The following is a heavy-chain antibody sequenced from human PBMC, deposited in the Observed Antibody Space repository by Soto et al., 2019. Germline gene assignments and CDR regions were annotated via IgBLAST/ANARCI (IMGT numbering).Heavy chain of an antibody. V-gene: IGHV4-39*01. Sequence: SETLSLTCTVSGDSINRDVFYWVWIRQPPGKGLEWIGQIYYSGSTYYNPSLKSRATISVDTSKTQFSLKLSSVTAADTAVYYCATQEVGGSYVYTFDPWGQGTLVTVSS. CDR1: GDSINRDVFY. J-gene: IGHJ5*02. CDR3: ATQEVGGSYVYTFDP. CDR2: IYYSGST. D-gene: IGHD1-26*01.